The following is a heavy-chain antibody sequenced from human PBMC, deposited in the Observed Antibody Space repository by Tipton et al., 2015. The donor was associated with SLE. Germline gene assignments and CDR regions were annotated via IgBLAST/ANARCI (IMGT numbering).Heavy chain of an antibody. CDR2: IRYDGNIK. D-gene: IGHD3-3*01. CDR1: GFTFSTYG. CDR3: AKSPVDFWNGYST. Sequence: SLRLSCAASGFTFSTYGMHWVRQAPGKGLEWVSFIRYDGNIKYYADSVKGRFTISRDNSKNTLYLQMNSLRHEDTAVYYCAKSPVDFWNGYSTWGQGTLVAVSS. J-gene: IGHJ4*02. V-gene: IGHV3-30*02.